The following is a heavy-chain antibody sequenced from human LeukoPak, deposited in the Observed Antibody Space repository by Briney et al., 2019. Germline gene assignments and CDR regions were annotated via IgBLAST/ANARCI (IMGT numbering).Heavy chain of an antibody. CDR2: IYYTGTT. J-gene: IGHJ4*02. CDR3: ASKSTDHGELRFDY. D-gene: IGHD4-17*01. CDR1: GGSVTSVSHC. Sequence: SETLSLTCTVSGGSVTSVSHCWGWIRQPPGKGLEWIGYIYYTGTTNYNPSLKSRVTISVDTSKNQFSLKVSSVTAADTGVYYCASKSTDHGELRFDYWGQGTLVTVSS. V-gene: IGHV4-61*01.